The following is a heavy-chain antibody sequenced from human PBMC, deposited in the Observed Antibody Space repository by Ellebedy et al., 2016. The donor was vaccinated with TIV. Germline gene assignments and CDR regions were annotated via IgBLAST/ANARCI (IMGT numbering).Heavy chain of an antibody. J-gene: IGHJ3*02. CDR1: GFTFSSYW. D-gene: IGHD3-22*01. V-gene: IGHV3-74*01. CDR3: ARDPIDSSGYMADAFDI. CDR2: INSDGCST. Sequence: GESLKISXAASGFTFSSYWMHWVRQAPGKGLVWVSRINSDGCSTSYADSVKGRFTISRDNAKNTLYLQMNSLRAEDTAVYYCARDPIDSSGYMADAFDIWGQGTMVTVSS.